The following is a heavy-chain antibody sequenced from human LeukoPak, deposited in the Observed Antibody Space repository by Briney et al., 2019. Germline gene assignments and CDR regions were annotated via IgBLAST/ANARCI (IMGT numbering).Heavy chain of an antibody. CDR3: VRDGGMDV. CDR1: GYTFSGYY. Sequence: ASVKVSCKASGYTFSGYYMHWVRQAPGQGLEWMGWINPNSGDTNYAQKFHGRVTMTRDTSISTAYMELSRLTSDDTAVYFCVRDGGMDVWGQGTTVTVSS. J-gene: IGHJ6*02. CDR2: INPNSGDT. V-gene: IGHV1-2*02.